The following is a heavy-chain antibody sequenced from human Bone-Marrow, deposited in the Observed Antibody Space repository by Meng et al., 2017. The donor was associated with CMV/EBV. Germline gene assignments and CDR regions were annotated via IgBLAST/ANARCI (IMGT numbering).Heavy chain of an antibody. D-gene: IGHD3-22*01. CDR2: INHSGST. J-gene: IGHJ4*02. V-gene: IGHV4-34*01. CDR1: GGSFSGYY. CDR3: ARGVDYYDSSGYYY. Sequence: GPPPQWGAGLLTPSETLSLTCAVYGGSFSGYYWSWIRQPPGKGLEWIGEINHSGSTNYNPSLKSRVTISVDTSKNQFSLKLSSVTAADTAVYYCARGVDYYDSSGYYYWGQGTLVTVSS.